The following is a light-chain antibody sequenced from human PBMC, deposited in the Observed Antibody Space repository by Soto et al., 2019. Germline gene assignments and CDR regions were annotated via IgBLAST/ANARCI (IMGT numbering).Light chain of an antibody. V-gene: IGKV3-20*01. CDR3: QHYGTSWWT. Sequence: IVVTQSPGTLSLSPGERATPSWQASQSVNSYLAWYQQKPGQAPTLLISDASDRATGIPVRFSSSGSETDFTLTISRLEPADFAVYYCQHYGTSWWTFGQGTKVDIK. J-gene: IGKJ1*01. CDR1: QSVNSY. CDR2: DAS.